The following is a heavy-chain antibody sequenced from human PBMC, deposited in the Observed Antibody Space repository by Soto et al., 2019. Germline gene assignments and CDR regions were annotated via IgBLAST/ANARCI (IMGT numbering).Heavy chain of an antibody. CDR2: IERDDDDK. CDR1: GFSLTSPGMC. J-gene: IGHJ6*02. CDR3: ARSIRGPRRFNGMDV. Sequence: VSCPTLVNPTETLTLTCTFSGFSLTSPGMCVSWIRQPPGKALEWLALIERDDDDKYYSTSLKTRLTISKDTRKNQVVLTVANMDPADTGTYYCARSIRGPRRFNGMDVWGQGTTVTVSS. D-gene: IGHD1-20*01. V-gene: IGHV2-70*13.